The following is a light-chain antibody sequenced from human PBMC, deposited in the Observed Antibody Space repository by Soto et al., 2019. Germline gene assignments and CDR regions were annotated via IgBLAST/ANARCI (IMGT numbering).Light chain of an antibody. V-gene: IGLV8-61*01. Sequence: QTVVTQEPSFSVSPGGTVTLTCGLSSDSVSPNYYPSWYQQTPGQAPRTLIYNTNTRSSGVPDRFSGSILGNRAALTITGAQADDEYDYYCVLYMGSGIWVFGGGTKLTVL. CDR1: SDSVSPNYY. CDR2: NTN. J-gene: IGLJ3*02. CDR3: VLYMGSGIWV.